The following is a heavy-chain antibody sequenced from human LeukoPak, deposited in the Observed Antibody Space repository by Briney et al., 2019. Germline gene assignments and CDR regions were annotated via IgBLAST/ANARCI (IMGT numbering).Heavy chain of an antibody. J-gene: IGHJ4*02. Sequence: KTSETLSLTCAVYGGSFSGYYWSWIRQPPGKGLEWIGEINHSGSTNYNPPLKSRVTISVDTSKYQFSLKLSSVTAADTAVYYCARGPGFCSSTSCLGGYFDYWGQGTLVTVSS. CDR1: GGSFSGYY. V-gene: IGHV4-34*01. D-gene: IGHD2-2*01. CDR3: ARGPGFCSSTSCLGGYFDY. CDR2: INHSGST.